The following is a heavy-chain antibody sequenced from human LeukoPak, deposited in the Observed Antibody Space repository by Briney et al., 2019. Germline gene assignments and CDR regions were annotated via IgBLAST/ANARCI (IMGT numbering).Heavy chain of an antibody. CDR2: IIPIFGTA. D-gene: IGHD1-26*01. Sequence: ASVTVSCKASGGTFSSYAISWVRQAPGQGLEWMGGIIPIFGTANYAQKFQGRVTITADKSTSTAYMELSSLRSEDTAVYYCATPQSGSYYSGSFFDYWGQGTLVTVSS. V-gene: IGHV1-69*06. CDR1: GGTFSSYA. CDR3: ATPQSGSYYSGSFFDY. J-gene: IGHJ4*02.